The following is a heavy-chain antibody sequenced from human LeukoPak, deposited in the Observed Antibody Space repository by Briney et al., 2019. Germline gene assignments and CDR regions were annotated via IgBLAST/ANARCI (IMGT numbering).Heavy chain of an antibody. Sequence: GGSLRLSCAASGFTFSSYSMNWVRQAPGKGLEWVSYISSSSSTIYYADSVKGRFTISRDNAKNSLYLQMNSLRDEDTAVYYCARDAGDSSGYYYLGDAFDIWGQGTMVTVSS. CDR2: ISSSSSTI. CDR3: ARDAGDSSGYYYLGDAFDI. V-gene: IGHV3-48*02. J-gene: IGHJ3*02. CDR1: GFTFSSYS. D-gene: IGHD3-22*01.